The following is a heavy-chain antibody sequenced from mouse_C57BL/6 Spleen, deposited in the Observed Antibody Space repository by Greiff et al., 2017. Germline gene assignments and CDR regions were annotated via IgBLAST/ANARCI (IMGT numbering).Heavy chain of an antibody. CDR3: ARPDGSSLWYFDV. CDR2: ISSGSSTI. J-gene: IGHJ1*03. CDR1: GFTFSDYG. V-gene: IGHV5-17*01. Sequence: DVHLVESGGGLVKPGGSLKLSCAASGFTFSDYGMHWVRQAPEKGLEWVAYISSGSSTIYYADTVKGRFTISRDNAKNTLFLQMTSLRSEDTAMYYCARPDGSSLWYFDVWGTGTTVTVSS. D-gene: IGHD1-1*01.